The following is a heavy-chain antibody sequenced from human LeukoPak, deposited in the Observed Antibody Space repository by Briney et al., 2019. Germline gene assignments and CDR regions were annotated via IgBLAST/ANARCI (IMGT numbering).Heavy chain of an antibody. V-gene: IGHV3-23*01. Sequence: GGSLRLSCAASGFTFSSYAMSWVRHAPGKGLEWVSAISGSGGSTYYADSVKGRFTISRDNSKNTLYLQMNSLRAEDTAVYYCAKDSLIHYDFWSGSPVDYWGQGTLVTVSS. J-gene: IGHJ4*02. D-gene: IGHD3-3*01. CDR3: AKDSLIHYDFWSGSPVDY. CDR2: ISGSGGST. CDR1: GFTFSSYA.